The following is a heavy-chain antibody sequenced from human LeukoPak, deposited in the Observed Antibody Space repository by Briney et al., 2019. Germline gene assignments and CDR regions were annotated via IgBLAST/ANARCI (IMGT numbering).Heavy chain of an antibody. D-gene: IGHD3-10*01. CDR1: GGTFSSYA. J-gene: IGHJ4*02. CDR2: ISAYNGNT. Sequence: GSSVKVSCKASGGTFSSYAISWVRQAPGQGLEWMGWISAYNGNTNYAQKLQGRVTMTTDTSTSTAYMELRSLRSDDTAVYYCARETYYYGSGSYAQDNYWGQGTLVTVSS. CDR3: ARETYYYGSGSYAQDNY. V-gene: IGHV1-18*01.